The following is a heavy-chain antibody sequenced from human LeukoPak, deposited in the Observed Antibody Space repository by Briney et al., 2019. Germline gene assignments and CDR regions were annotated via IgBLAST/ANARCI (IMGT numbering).Heavy chain of an antibody. CDR2: INSDGSII. D-gene: IGHD3-10*01. J-gene: IGHJ4*02. CDR3: SRSYYYSSGSYACDY. V-gene: IGHV3-74*01. CDR1: GFTFSVYS. Sequence: GGSLRLSCSASGFTFSVYSMHWVRQAPGKGLVWVSRINSDGSIISYADSVKGRFTISRDNAKNTLYLQMNSVRAEDTAIYYCSRSYYYSSGSYACDYWGQGTLVTVSS.